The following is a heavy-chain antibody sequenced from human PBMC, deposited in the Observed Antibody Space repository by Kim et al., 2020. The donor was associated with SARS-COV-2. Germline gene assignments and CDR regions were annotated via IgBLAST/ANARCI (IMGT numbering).Heavy chain of an antibody. CDR3: AKSDSVIIRLDAFDF. J-gene: IGHJ3*01. D-gene: IGHD3-10*01. CDR1: GFTFNDYT. Sequence: GGSLRLSCAASGFTFNDYTMHWVRQAPGKGLEWVSSISRNSSSIGYADSVKGRFTISRDNAKNSLYLQMNSLRAEDTALYYCAKSDSVIIRLDAFDFWGQGTMVTVSS. CDR2: ISRNSSSI. V-gene: IGHV3-9*01.